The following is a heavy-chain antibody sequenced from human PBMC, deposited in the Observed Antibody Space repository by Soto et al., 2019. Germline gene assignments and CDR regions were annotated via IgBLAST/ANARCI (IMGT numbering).Heavy chain of an antibody. CDR1: GFTFSSYA. Sequence: PGGSLRLSCAASGFTFSSYALTWVRQAPGKGLEWVSVIGASGSSTFHADSVKGRFTISRDNSKNTLFLQMNSLRAEDTAVYYCANVVDYDSTGYYSHLDHWGQGTLVTVSS. J-gene: IGHJ4*02. CDR3: ANVVDYDSTGYYSHLDH. V-gene: IGHV3-23*01. CDR2: IGASGSST. D-gene: IGHD3-22*01.